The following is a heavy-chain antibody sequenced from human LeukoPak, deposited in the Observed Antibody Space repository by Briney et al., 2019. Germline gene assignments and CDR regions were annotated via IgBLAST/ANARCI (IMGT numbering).Heavy chain of an antibody. D-gene: IGHD2-15*01. V-gene: IGHV1-24*01. CDR3: ARERGQYCSGGNCYYYYDMDV. J-gene: IGHJ6*03. CDR2: FDPEDGET. CDR1: GYTLTELS. Sequence: VASVKVSCKVSGYTLTELSMHWVRQAPGKGLEWMGGFDPEDGETIYAQKLQGRVTITADESTSTAYMELRRLRYEDTAVYYCARERGQYCSGGNCYYYYDMDVWGKGTTVSIS.